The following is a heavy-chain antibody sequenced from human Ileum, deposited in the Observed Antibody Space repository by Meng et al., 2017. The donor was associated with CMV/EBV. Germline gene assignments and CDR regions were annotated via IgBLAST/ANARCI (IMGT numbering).Heavy chain of an antibody. V-gene: IGHV3-7*01. D-gene: IGHD2-8*01. CDR2: MSHDGSEE. Sequence: GESLKISCAVSGFTFSTYWMAWVRQAPGKRLEWVVSMSHDGSEEYYLDSVRGRFTVSRDNAQDSVYLQMNSLRVEDTAIYYCARDRGPNTLDYWGQGTLVTVSS. J-gene: IGHJ4*02. CDR1: GFTFSTYW. CDR3: ARDRGPNTLDY.